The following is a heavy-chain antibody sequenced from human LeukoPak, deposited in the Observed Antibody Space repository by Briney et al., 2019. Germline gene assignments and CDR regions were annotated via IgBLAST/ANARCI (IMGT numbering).Heavy chain of an antibody. J-gene: IGHJ4*02. V-gene: IGHV4-4*07. D-gene: IGHD1-26*01. CDR1: GGSISSSY. Sequence: SETLSLTCSVSGGSISSSYWTWIRQPAGKGLEWIGRIYTSGSTNYNPSLKSRVTMSVDTSKNRFSLKLSSVTAADTAVYYCARIPRYSGSYQEFDYWGQGTLVTVSS. CDR2: IYTSGST. CDR3: ARIPRYSGSYQEFDY.